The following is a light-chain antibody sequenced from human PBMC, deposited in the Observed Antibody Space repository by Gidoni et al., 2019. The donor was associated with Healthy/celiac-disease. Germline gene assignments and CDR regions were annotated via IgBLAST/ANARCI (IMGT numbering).Light chain of an antibody. CDR1: QSVSSSY. J-gene: IGKJ1*01. CDR3: QQYGSSPRT. V-gene: IGKV3D-20*01. Sequence: EIVLTQYPATLSLSTGERATLSCGASQSVSSSYLAWYQQKPGLAPRLLSYDASSRATGIPDRFSGSGSGTDFTLTISRLEPEDFAVYYCQQYGSSPRTFGQGTKVEIK. CDR2: DAS.